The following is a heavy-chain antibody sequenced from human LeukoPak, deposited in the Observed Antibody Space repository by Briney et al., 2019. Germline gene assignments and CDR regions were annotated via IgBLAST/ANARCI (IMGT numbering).Heavy chain of an antibody. J-gene: IGHJ4*02. CDR3: ARGYDTGWTPLGY. CDR2: MSPNSGNT. D-gene: IGHD6-19*01. Sequence: GASVKVSCKASGYTFTSYDINWVRQATGQGLEWMGWMSPNSGNTGYEQKFQGRVTMTRNTSISTVYMELSSLRSDDTAVYYCARGYDTGWTPLGYWGQGTLVTVSS. CDR1: GYTFTSYD. V-gene: IGHV1-8*01.